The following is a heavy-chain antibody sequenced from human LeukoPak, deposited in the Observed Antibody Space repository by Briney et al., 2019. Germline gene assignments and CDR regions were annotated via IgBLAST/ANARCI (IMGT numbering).Heavy chain of an antibody. CDR2: ISSDGSNK. Sequence: PGGSLRLSCAASGFTFSSYAMHWVRQAPGKGLEWVAVISSDGSNKYYADSVKGRSTISRDTSKNTLYLQMNSLRAEDAAVCYCARDPTYYYGSGSPYYFDYWGQGTLVTVSS. D-gene: IGHD3-10*01. V-gene: IGHV3-30-3*01. J-gene: IGHJ4*02. CDR3: ARDPTYYYGSGSPYYFDY. CDR1: GFTFSSYA.